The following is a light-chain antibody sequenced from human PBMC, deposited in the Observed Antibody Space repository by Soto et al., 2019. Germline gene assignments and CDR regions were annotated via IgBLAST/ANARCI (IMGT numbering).Light chain of an antibody. J-gene: IGKJ1*01. V-gene: IGKV1-5*01. Sequence: DIQMTQSPSTLSASVGDRVTITCRASQSISNWLAWYQQKPGKAPKLLIYDVSRLESGVPSRFSGSGSGTEFTLTISSLQPDDFATYYCQQYNSYPWTFGQGTKAEIK. CDR3: QQYNSYPWT. CDR2: DVS. CDR1: QSISNW.